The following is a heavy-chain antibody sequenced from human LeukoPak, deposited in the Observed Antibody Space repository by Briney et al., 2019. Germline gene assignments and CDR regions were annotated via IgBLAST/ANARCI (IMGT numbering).Heavy chain of an antibody. CDR1: GFTFSSYG. J-gene: IGHJ4*02. CDR3: AKDGNASGWYLYYFDY. V-gene: IGHV3-30*02. CDR2: IRYDGSNK. Sequence: GGSLRLSCAASGFTFSSYGMHWVRQAPGKGLEWVAFIRYDGSNKYYADSVKGRFTISRDNSKNTLYLQMNSLRAEDTAVYYCAKDGNASGWYLYYFDYWGQGTLVTVSS. D-gene: IGHD6-19*01.